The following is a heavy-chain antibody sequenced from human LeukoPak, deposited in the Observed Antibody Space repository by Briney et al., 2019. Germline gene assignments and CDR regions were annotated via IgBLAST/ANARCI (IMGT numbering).Heavy chain of an antibody. CDR1: GFTFSSYA. Sequence: PGGSLRLSCAASGFTFSSYAMSWVRQAPGKGLEWVSAISGSGGSTYYADSVKGRFTISRDNSKNTLYLQMNSLRAEDTAVYYCAKDLLRANYYDSSGYYYLGAFDIWGQGTMVTASS. D-gene: IGHD3-22*01. CDR2: ISGSGGST. J-gene: IGHJ3*02. CDR3: AKDLLRANYYDSSGYYYLGAFDI. V-gene: IGHV3-23*01.